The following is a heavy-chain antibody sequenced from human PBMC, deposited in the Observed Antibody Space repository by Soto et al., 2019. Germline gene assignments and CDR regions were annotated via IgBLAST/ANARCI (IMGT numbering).Heavy chain of an antibody. Sequence: QVQLQESGPGLVKPSQTLSLTCTVSGDSISSGGYYWSWIRQHPGKGLEWIGYIYASGSTFYNPSPKSRITMSVDRSKNQFSLKLTSVTAADTAVYFCARGRVTIFGVVITDFDYWGQGTLVTVSS. CDR3: ARGRVTIFGVVITDFDY. J-gene: IGHJ4*02. V-gene: IGHV4-31*03. CDR2: IYASGST. CDR1: GDSISSGGYY. D-gene: IGHD3-3*01.